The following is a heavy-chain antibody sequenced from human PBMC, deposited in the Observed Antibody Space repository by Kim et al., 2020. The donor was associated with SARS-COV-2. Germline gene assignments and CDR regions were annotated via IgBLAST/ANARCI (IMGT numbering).Heavy chain of an antibody. Sequence: GGSLRLSCVGSGFTFPDSVMHWVRQAPGKGLEWVSGINWNSDNIIYADSVKGRFTISRDNAKNSLYLQMNSLRTEDTALYYCAKDWKKADTGTWFQTWGQGTLVIVSS. CDR1: GFTFPDSV. J-gene: IGHJ5*02. V-gene: IGHV3-9*01. CDR3: AKDWKKADTGTWFQT. CDR2: INWNSDNI. D-gene: IGHD1-1*01.